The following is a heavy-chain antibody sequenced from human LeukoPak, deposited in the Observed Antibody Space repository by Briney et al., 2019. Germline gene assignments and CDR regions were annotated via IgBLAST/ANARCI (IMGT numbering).Heavy chain of an antibody. J-gene: IGHJ4*02. CDR2: ISSSSSYI. Sequence: GGSLRLSCAASGFTFSTYSMNWVRQAPGKGLEWVSSISSSSSYIYYADSVKGRFTISRDNAKKSLYLQMNSLRAEDTAVYYCARVGEKAFHLWPEIDYWGQGTLVTVSS. CDR1: GFTFSTYS. CDR3: ARVGEKAFHLWPEIDY. V-gene: IGHV3-21*01. D-gene: IGHD5-24*01.